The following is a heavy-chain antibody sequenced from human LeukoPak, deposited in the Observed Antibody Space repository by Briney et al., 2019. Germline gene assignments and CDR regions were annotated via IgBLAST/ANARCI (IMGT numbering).Heavy chain of an antibody. CDR3: ARLYGDDAFDI. CDR2: KSHRRSNNGSDK. D-gene: IGHD2-21*02. Sequence: TGGSLRLSCAAYGFTLGSCAMDWVSRAPGKGRGWVAVKSHRRSNNGSDKHYAASVKGRFTISRDNSKNMLYLQMDSLRAEDTAVYYCARLYGDDAFDIWGPGTMVTVSP. CDR1: GFTLGSCA. J-gene: IGHJ3*02. V-gene: IGHV3-30-3*01.